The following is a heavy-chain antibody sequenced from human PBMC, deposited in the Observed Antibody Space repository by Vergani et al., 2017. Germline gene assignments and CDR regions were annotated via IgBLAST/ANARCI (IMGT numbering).Heavy chain of an antibody. D-gene: IGHD3-22*01. J-gene: IGHJ4*02. V-gene: IGHV4-61*02. CDR3: ARGGADYYDSSGWYY. Sequence: QVQLQESGPELVKPSQTLSLTCTVSGGSISSGNYYWSWIRQPAGKGLEWIGRIYTSGSTNYNPSLKSRVTISVDTSNNQFSLKLSSVTAADTAVYYCARGGADYYDSSGWYYWGQGTLVTVSS. CDR2: IYTSGST. CDR1: GGSISSGNYY.